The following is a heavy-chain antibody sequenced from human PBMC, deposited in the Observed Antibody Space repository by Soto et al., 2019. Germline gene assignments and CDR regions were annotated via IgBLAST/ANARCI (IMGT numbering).Heavy chain of an antibody. J-gene: IGHJ4*02. CDR3: AGANIGYFDY. D-gene: IGHD5-12*01. CDR1: GDSVSSNSVV. V-gene: IGHV6-1*01. Sequence: PSQTLSLTCAISGDSVSSNSVVWNWIRQSPSRGLEWLGRTYYRSKWYNDYASSVKSRITINPDTSKNQFSLQLNSVTPEDTAVYYCAGANIGYFDYWGQGTPVTVSS. CDR2: TYYRSKWYN.